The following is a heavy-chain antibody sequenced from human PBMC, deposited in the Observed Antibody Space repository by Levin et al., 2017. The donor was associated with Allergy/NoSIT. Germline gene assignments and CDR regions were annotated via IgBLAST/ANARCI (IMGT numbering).Heavy chain of an antibody. CDR1: GGSVSSGSYY. J-gene: IGHJ6*02. CDR3: ARVPQDGSSSRHNGIDG. CDR2: IYYSGST. D-gene: IGHD6-6*01. V-gene: IGHV4-61*01. Sequence: SETLSLTCTVSGGSVSSGSYYWSWIRQPPGKGLEWIGYIYYSGSTNYNPPLKSRVTISVDTSKNQFSLKLSSVTAADTAVYYCARVPQDGSSSRHNGIDGWGQGTTVTVSS.